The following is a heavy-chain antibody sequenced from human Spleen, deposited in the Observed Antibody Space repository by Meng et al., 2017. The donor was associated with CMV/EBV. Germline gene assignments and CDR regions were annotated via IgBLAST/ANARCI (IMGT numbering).Heavy chain of an antibody. D-gene: IGHD4-17*01. Sequence: GESLKISCAASGFTFSSYSMNWVRQAPGKGLEWVSYISSSGSTIYYADSVKGRFTISRDNAKNSLYLQMNTLRSEDTAVYYCARNHEYGEHLYGMDVWGQGTTVTVSS. CDR2: ISSSGSTI. CDR1: GFTFSSYS. J-gene: IGHJ6*02. V-gene: IGHV3-48*04. CDR3: ARNHEYGEHLYGMDV.